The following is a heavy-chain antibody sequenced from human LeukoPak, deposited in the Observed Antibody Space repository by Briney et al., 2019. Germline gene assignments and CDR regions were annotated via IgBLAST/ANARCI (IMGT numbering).Heavy chain of an antibody. Sequence: GGSLRLSCAASGFTFSRYGMNWVRQAPGKGLEWVSYISGSTRTIYDADSVKGRFTISRDNAKNPLYLQMNSLRDEDTAVYYCARDPLRWLQNNYYYYYMDVWGKGTTVTVSS. V-gene: IGHV3-48*02. CDR2: ISGSTRTI. D-gene: IGHD5-24*01. CDR1: GFTFSRYG. CDR3: ARDPLRWLQNNYYYYYMDV. J-gene: IGHJ6*03.